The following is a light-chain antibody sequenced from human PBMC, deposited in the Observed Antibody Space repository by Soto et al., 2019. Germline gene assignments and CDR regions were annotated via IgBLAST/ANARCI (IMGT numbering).Light chain of an antibody. CDR2: DVS. V-gene: IGKV3-11*01. CDR1: QSVSSY. Sequence: EIVLTQSPATLSLSPGERATLSCRASQSVSSYLGWYKQKPGQAPRLLIYDVSKRATGIPARFSGSGSGTDFTLTISSLEPEDFAVYYCQKRVNGPTFGGGTKVETK. J-gene: IGKJ4*01. CDR3: QKRVNGPT.